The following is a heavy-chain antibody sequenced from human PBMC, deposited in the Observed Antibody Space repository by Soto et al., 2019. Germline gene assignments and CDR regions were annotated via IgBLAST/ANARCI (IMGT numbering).Heavy chain of an antibody. CDR1: GFTFSSYE. Sequence: VGSLRLSCAASGFTFSSYEMNWVRQAPGKGLEWVSYISSSGSTIYYADSVKGRFTISRDSAKNSLYLQMNSLRAEDTAVYYCARDREWELPLDYYGMDVWGQGTTVTAP. D-gene: IGHD1-26*01. CDR2: ISSSGSTI. V-gene: IGHV3-48*03. J-gene: IGHJ6*02. CDR3: ARDREWELPLDYYGMDV.